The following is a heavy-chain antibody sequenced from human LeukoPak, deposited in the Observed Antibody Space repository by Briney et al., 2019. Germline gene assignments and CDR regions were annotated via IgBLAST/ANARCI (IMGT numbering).Heavy chain of an antibody. CDR1: GFTFSSYA. CDR2: ISGSGGST. CDR3: ARGGGYYDSSGYYFDY. D-gene: IGHD3-22*01. Sequence: GGSLTLSCAASGFTFSSYAMSWVRQAPGKGLEWVSAISGSGGSTYYADSVKGRFTISRDNSKNTLYLQMNSLRAEDTAVYYCARGGGYYDSSGYYFDYWGQGTLVTVSS. J-gene: IGHJ4*02. V-gene: IGHV3-23*01.